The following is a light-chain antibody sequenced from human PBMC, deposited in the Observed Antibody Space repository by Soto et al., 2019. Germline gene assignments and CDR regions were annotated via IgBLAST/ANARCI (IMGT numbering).Light chain of an antibody. J-gene: IGLJ3*02. V-gene: IGLV2-11*01. CDR2: DVT. CDR1: SSDVGGYNY. Sequence: QSALTQPRSVSGSPGQSVTISCTGTSSDVGGYNYVSWYQQHPGKAPKLMIHDVTERPSGVPDRFSGSKSGNTASLTISGLQAEDEADYYCCSYAGSYPWVFGGGTKLTVL. CDR3: CSYAGSYPWV.